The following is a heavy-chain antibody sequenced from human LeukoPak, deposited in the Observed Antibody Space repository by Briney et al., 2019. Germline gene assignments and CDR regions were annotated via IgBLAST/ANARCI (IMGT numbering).Heavy chain of an antibody. CDR2: INPNSGGT. D-gene: IGHD2-21*02. CDR3: ARDSTAIHAFDI. J-gene: IGHJ3*02. CDR1: GYTFTGYY. Sequence: ASMKVSCKASGYTFTGYYMHWVRQAPGQGLEWMGWINPNSGGTNYAQKFQGRVTMTRDTSISTAYMELSRLRSDDTAVYYCARDSTAIHAFDIWGQGTMVTVSS. V-gene: IGHV1-2*02.